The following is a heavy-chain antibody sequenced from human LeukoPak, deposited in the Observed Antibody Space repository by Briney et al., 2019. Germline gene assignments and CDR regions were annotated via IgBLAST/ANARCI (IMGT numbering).Heavy chain of an antibody. V-gene: IGHV3-48*03. CDR2: ITSSGTTI. CDR3: AVRFRGYSYGYDY. J-gene: IGHJ4*02. CDR1: GFTFSSYE. D-gene: IGHD5-18*01. Sequence: GGPLRLSCAASGFTFSSYEMNWVRQAPGKGLEWVSYITSSGTTIYYADSVKGRFTISRDNAKNSLYLQMNSLRAEDTAVYYCAVRFRGYSYGYDYWGQGTLVTVSS.